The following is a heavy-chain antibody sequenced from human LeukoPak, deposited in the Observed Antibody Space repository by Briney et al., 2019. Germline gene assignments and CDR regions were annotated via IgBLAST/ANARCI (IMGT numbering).Heavy chain of an antibody. CDR1: GGTFSSYA. CDR3: ARSDYYDSSGYLGFFDH. Sequence: SVKVSCKASGGTFSSYAISWVRQAPGQGLEWMGGIIPIFGTANYAQKFQGRVTITTDESTSTAYMELSSLRSEDTAVYYCARSDYYDSSGYLGFFDHWGQGTLVTVSS. D-gene: IGHD3-22*01. J-gene: IGHJ4*02. CDR2: IIPIFGTA. V-gene: IGHV1-69*05.